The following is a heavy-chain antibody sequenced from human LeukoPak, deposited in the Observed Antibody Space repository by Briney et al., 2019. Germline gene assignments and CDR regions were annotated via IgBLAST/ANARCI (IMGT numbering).Heavy chain of an antibody. CDR1: GGSISSYC. D-gene: IGHD3-10*01. Sequence: PSETLSLTCTVSGGSISSYCWSWIRQPPGKGLEWIGYIYYSGSTNYNPSLKSRVTISVDTSKNQFSLKLSSVTAADTAVYYCARRRITMVRGVSNWFDPWGQGTLVTVSS. V-gene: IGHV4-59*12. CDR2: IYYSGST. CDR3: ARRRITMVRGVSNWFDP. J-gene: IGHJ5*02.